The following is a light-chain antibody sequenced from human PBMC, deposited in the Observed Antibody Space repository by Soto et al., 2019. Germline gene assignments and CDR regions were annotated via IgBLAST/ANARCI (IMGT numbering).Light chain of an antibody. V-gene: IGKV3-20*01. CDR2: GAS. CDR3: QQYSSSPYN. J-gene: IGKJ2*01. CDR1: QTISSTY. Sequence: EVVLTQSPGTLSLSPGERATLSCRASQTISSTYLAWYQHKPGQAPRLLIYGASSRATGIPDRFSGSGSGTDFTLTISRLEPEDFAVYYCQQYSSSPYNFGQGTKLEI.